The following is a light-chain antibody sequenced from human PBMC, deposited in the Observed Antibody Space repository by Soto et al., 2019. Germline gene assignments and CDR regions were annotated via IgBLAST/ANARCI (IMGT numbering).Light chain of an antibody. CDR3: QQYRSYWT. V-gene: IGKV1-5*03. J-gene: IGKJ1*01. CDR2: KAS. Sequence: DIQMTQSPSTLSASVGDRVTITCRASQSIDSWLAWYQQKPGKAPKLLIYKASSLESGVPSRFSGSGSGTEFTITISRLQADDFATYYCQQYRSYWTFGQGTKVEIK. CDR1: QSIDSW.